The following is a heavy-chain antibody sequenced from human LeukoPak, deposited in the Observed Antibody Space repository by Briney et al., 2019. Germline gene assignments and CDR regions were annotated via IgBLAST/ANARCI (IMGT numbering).Heavy chain of an antibody. CDR1: GFTFSKYW. V-gene: IGHV3-74*01. J-gene: IGHJ4*02. CDR3: ATKQWLAPPPDS. D-gene: IGHD6-19*01. CDR2: INTDGAVT. Sequence: GGSLRLSCAASGFTFSKYWMLWVRQAPGKGPESVSRINTDGAVTTYADSVKGRFTVSRDNADNTMFLQMNSVRDEDTAVYYCATKQWLAPPPDSWGQGTPVTVSS.